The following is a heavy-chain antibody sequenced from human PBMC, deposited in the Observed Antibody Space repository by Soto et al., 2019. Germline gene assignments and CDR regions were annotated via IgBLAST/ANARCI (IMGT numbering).Heavy chain of an antibody. V-gene: IGHV3-33*01. CDR3: ARGRSGYYLSLVNWFDP. D-gene: IGHD3-22*01. CDR2: IWYDGSNK. CDR1: GYTFSSYG. J-gene: IGHJ5*02. Sequence: PGGSLRLSCAASGYTFSSYGMHWVRQAPGKGLEWVAVIWYDGSNKYYADSVKGRFTISRDNSKNTLYLQMNSLRAEDTAVYYCARGRSGYYLSLVNWFDPWGQGTLVTVSS.